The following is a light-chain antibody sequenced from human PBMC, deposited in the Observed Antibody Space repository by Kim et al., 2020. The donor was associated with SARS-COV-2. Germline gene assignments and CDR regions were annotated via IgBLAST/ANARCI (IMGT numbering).Light chain of an antibody. Sequence: PGQRVTISCSGSSSNIGSNYVYWYQQLPGTAPKLRIYGNNQRPSGVPDRFSGSKSGTSASLAISGLRSEDEADYYCAAWDDSLSVVFGGGTQLTVL. J-gene: IGLJ2*01. CDR3: AAWDDSLSVV. V-gene: IGLV1-47*01. CDR2: GNN. CDR1: SSNIGSNY.